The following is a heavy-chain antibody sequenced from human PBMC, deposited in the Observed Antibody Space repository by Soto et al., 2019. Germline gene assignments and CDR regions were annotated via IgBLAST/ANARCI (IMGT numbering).Heavy chain of an antibody. CDR2: IIPIFGTA. J-gene: IGHJ4*02. V-gene: IGHV1-69*13. D-gene: IGHD3-22*01. Sequence: SVKVSCKASGGTFSSYAISWVRQAPGQGLEWMGGIIPIFGTANYAQKFQGRVTITADESTSTAYMELSSLRSEDTAVYYCARDPFFHYDSSPTRVYFDYWGQGTLGTVS. CDR3: ARDPFFHYDSSPTRVYFDY. CDR1: GGTFSSYA.